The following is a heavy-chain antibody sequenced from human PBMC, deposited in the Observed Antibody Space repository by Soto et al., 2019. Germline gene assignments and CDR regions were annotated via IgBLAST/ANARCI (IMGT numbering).Heavy chain of an antibody. D-gene: IGHD4-17*01. V-gene: IGHV2-70*01. CDR3: ARTRTVTTAFYYYYGMDV. Sequence: GPTLVNPTQTLTLTCTFSGFSLSTSGMCVSWILQPPGKALEWLALIDWDDDKYYSTSLKTRLTISKDTSKNQVVLTMTNMDPVDTATYYCARTRTVTTAFYYYYGMDVWGQGTTVTVSS. CDR2: IDWDDDK. CDR1: GFSLSTSGMC. J-gene: IGHJ6*02.